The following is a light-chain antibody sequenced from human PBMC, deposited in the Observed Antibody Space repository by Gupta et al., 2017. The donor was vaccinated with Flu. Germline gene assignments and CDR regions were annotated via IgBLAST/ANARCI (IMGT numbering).Light chain of an antibody. CDR2: QDS. Sequence: SYELTQPPPVSVSPVQTANIACSGDNLGDKYVSWYQQKPGKPPVVVIYQDSKRPSGIPARFSGSNSANTATLTISGAQAMDEADYYCQAWDNPFYVFGTGTKVSVL. V-gene: IGLV3-1*01. J-gene: IGLJ1*01. CDR3: QAWDNPFYV. CDR1: NLGDKY.